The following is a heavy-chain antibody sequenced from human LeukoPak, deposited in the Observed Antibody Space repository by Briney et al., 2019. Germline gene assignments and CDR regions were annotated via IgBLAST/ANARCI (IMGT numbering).Heavy chain of an antibody. J-gene: IGHJ2*01. CDR1: GFSFSTYG. Sequence: QPGRSLRLSCAASGFSFSTYGMHWVRQAPGQGLEWVAVISYDGSNKYYADSVKGRFTISRDNSKNTLSLQMNSLKAEDTAVYHCARDPLSARQTGYFDLWGSGTLVTVSS. CDR2: ISYDGSNK. V-gene: IGHV3-30*19. D-gene: IGHD3-16*02. CDR3: ARDPLSARQTGYFDL.